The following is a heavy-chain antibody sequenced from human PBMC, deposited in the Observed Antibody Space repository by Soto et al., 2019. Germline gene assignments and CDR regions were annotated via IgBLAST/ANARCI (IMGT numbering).Heavy chain of an antibody. J-gene: IGHJ5*02. CDR2: MNPNSGNT. V-gene: IGHV1-8*01. D-gene: IGHD3-3*01. CDR1: GYTFTSYD. Sequence: ASVKVSCKACGYTFTSYDVNWVRQATGQGLEWMGWMNPNSGNTGYAQKFQGRVTMTRNTSISTAYMELSSLRSEDTAVYYCARGHGDLSRSTLRTSITIFGLVRGRHQKWFLPSGQGPLGTVFS. CDR3: ARGHGDLSRSTLRTSITIFGLVRGRHQKWFLP.